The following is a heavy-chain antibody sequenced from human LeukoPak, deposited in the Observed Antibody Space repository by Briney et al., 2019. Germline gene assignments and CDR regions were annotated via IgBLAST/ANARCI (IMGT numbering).Heavy chain of an antibody. Sequence: GGSLRLSCAASGFAFSSYALHWVRRAPGKGLEWVSAIGTGGDTYYADSVMGRFTISRDNAKKSLYLHMNSLIAEDMAVYYCAREIVVVTDYDHWGQGTLVTVSS. CDR3: AREIVVVTDYDH. J-gene: IGHJ4*02. CDR1: GFAFSSYA. V-gene: IGHV3-47*01. D-gene: IGHD2-21*02. CDR2: IGTGGDT.